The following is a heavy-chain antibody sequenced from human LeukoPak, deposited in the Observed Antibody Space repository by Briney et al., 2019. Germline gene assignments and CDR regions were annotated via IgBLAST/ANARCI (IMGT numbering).Heavy chain of an antibody. CDR3: ARGAYSNYASFDY. D-gene: IGHD4-11*01. CDR2: IYYSGST. CDR1: GGSISSYY. V-gene: IGHV4-59*01. J-gene: IGHJ4*02. Sequence: SETLSLTCTVSGGSISSYYWSWIRQSPGKGLEWIGYIYYSGSTNYNPSLKSRVTISVDTSKNQFSLKLSSVTAADTAVYYCARGAYSNYASFDYWGQGTLVTVSS.